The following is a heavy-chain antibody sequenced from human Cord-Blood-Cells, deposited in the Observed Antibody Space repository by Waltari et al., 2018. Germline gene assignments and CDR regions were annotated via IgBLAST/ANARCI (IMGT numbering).Heavy chain of an antibody. Sequence: QVQLVESGGGVVQPGRSLRLSCAASGFTFRSYALHWVRQAPGKGLEWVAVISYDGSNKYYADSVKGRFTISRDNSKNTLYLQMNSLRAEDTAVYYCARDYYGSGSYYWGQGTLVTVSS. D-gene: IGHD3-10*01. CDR2: ISYDGSNK. J-gene: IGHJ4*02. CDR1: GFTFRSYA. CDR3: ARDYYGSGSYY. V-gene: IGHV3-30*04.